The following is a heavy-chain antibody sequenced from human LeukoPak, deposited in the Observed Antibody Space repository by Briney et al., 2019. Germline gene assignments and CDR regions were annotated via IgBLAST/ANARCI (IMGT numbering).Heavy chain of an antibody. J-gene: IGHJ4*02. CDR2: INPSGGST. CDR1: GYTFTSYY. D-gene: IGHD3-22*01. Sequence: VASVKVSCTASGYTFTSYYMHWVRQAPGQGLEWMGIINPSGGSTSYAQKFQGRVTMTSDTSTSTVYMELSSLRSEDTAVYYCAREELSYYDSSGYYYFDYWGQGTLVTVSS. CDR3: AREELSYYDSSGYYYFDY. V-gene: IGHV1-46*01.